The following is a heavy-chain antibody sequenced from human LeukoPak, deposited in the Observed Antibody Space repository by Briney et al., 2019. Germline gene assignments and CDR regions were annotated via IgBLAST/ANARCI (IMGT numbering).Heavy chain of an antibody. CDR3: ARGFISNGWFAGWFDP. CDR1: GYTLTELS. Sequence: ASVKVSCKVSGYTLTELSMHWVRQAPGQGLEWMGIINPSGGSTSYAQKFQGRVTMTRDTSTSTVYMELSSLRSEDTAVYYCARGFISNGWFAGWFDPWGQGTLVTVSS. D-gene: IGHD6-19*01. V-gene: IGHV1-46*01. CDR2: INPSGGST. J-gene: IGHJ5*02.